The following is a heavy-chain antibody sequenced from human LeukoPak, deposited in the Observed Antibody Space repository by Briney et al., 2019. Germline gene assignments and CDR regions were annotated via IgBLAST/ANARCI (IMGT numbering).Heavy chain of an antibody. Sequence: PSETLSLTCTVSGGSISSYYWSWIRQPPGKGLEWIGYIYYSGSTNYNPSLKSRVTISVDTSKNQFSLKLSSVTAADTAVYYCARGIGGGKQWLYYYYYYMDVWGKGTTVTISS. CDR1: GGSISSYY. CDR2: IYYSGST. J-gene: IGHJ6*03. D-gene: IGHD6-19*01. CDR3: ARGIGGGKQWLYYYYYYMDV. V-gene: IGHV4-59*01.